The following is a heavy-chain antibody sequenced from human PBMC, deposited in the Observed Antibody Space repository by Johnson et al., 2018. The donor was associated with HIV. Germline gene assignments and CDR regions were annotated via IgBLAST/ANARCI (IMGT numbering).Heavy chain of an antibody. Sequence: DVQLVESGGVMVQPGGSLRLSCAASGFSFDEYAMHWVRQAPGKGLEWVSLISWDGGNTYYADSVKGRFTISRDNSKNSLYLQMNSLRPDDTALYFCAKDSDTYYDGSGDAFDIWGQGTIVTVSS. CDR1: GFSFDEYA. D-gene: IGHD3-10*01. CDR3: AKDSDTYYDGSGDAFDI. CDR2: ISWDGGNT. V-gene: IGHV3-43D*03. J-gene: IGHJ3*02.